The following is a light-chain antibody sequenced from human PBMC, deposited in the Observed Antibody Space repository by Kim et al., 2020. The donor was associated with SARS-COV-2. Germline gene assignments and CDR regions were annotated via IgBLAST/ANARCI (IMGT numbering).Light chain of an antibody. CDR3: QQYGSSPTT. Sequence: EIVLTQSPGTLSLSPGEGATLSCRASQSVDSNYLAWYQQKPGQAPRLLIYDASTRAPGIPDRFSGSGSGTDFTLTINRLEPEDFAVFHCQQYGSSPTTFGQGTKLEI. J-gene: IGKJ2*01. CDR2: DAS. CDR1: QSVDSNY. V-gene: IGKV3-20*01.